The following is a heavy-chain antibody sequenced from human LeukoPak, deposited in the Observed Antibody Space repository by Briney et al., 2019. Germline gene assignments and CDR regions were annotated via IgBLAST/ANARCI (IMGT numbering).Heavy chain of an antibody. V-gene: IGHV4-30-4*08. CDR1: GGSLSSGDYY. CDR2: TYYSGST. D-gene: IGHD5-12*01. CDR3: ARDAWVASRAGGYVI. Sequence: PSETLSLTCTVSGGSLSSGDYYWSWIRQPPGKGLEWIGYTYYSGSTYYNPSLKSRVTISVDTPKNQFSLKLSSVTAADTAVYYCARDAWVASRAGGYVIWGQGTLVTVSS. J-gene: IGHJ4*02.